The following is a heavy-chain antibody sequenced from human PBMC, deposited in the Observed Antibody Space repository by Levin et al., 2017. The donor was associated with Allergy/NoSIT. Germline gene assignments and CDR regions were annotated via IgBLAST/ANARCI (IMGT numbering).Heavy chain of an antibody. CDR1: GFTFSSYE. CDR2: ISRRGNTM. CDR3: AREEDGDYEVLFSYFDY. Sequence: GGSLRLSCAASGFTFSSYEFNWVSQTPGRGLEWVSYISRRGNTMYYADSVKGRFTISRVNAKNSLYLQMNNLRAEDTGIYFCAREEDGDYEVLFSYFDYWGQGNLVTVSS. J-gene: IGHJ4*02. V-gene: IGHV3-48*03. D-gene: IGHD4-17*01.